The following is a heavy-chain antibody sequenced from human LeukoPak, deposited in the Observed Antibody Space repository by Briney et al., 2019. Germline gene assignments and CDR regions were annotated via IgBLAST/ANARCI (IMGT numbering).Heavy chain of an antibody. J-gene: IGHJ4*02. Sequence: PSETLSLSCTVSGGSISSYYWSWIRQPPGKGLEWIGYIYYSGSTNYNSSLKSRVTISVDTSKNQFSLKLSSVTAADTAVYYCARSPNYSYGYSPSDYWGQGTLVTVSS. CDR3: ARSPNYSYGYSPSDY. D-gene: IGHD5-18*01. CDR1: GGSISSYY. V-gene: IGHV4-59*01. CDR2: IYYSGST.